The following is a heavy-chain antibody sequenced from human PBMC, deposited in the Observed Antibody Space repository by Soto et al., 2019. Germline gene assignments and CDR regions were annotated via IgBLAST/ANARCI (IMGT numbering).Heavy chain of an antibody. CDR2: MNPNSGNT. V-gene: IGHV1-8*01. Sequence: ASVKVSCKASGYTFTSYDINWVRQATGQGLEWMGWMNPNSGNTGYAQKFQGRVTMTRNTSISTAYMGLSSLRSEDTAVYYCARGLESYCSGGSCNDYWGQGTLVTVSS. D-gene: IGHD2-15*01. CDR1: GYTFTSYD. CDR3: ARGLESYCSGGSCNDY. J-gene: IGHJ4*02.